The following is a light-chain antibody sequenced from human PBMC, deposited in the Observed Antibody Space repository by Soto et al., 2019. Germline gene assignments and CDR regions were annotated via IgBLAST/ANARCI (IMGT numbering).Light chain of an antibody. Sequence: DVQMTQSPSSLSASVGDRVTITCRASQDINSWLAWYQQKPGNAPKSLIYAASSLQTGVPSRFSGSASGTHFTLTISTLQPEDSATYYCQQSNIYPLTFGGGNKVEIK. CDR2: AAS. V-gene: IGKV1D-16*01. J-gene: IGKJ4*01. CDR3: QQSNIYPLT. CDR1: QDINSW.